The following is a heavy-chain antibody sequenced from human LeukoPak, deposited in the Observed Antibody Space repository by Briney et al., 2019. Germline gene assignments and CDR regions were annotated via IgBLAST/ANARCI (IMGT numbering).Heavy chain of an antibody. CDR3: AREGSSSWWPPSESGMDV. Sequence: GGSLRLSCAASGFIFSSYGMHWVRQAPGKGLEWVAVIWYDGSNKYYADSVKGRFTISRDNSKNTLYLQMNSLRAEDTAVYYCAREGSSSWWPPSESGMDVWGQGTTVTVSS. D-gene: IGHD6-13*01. J-gene: IGHJ6*02. CDR2: IWYDGSNK. CDR1: GFIFSSYG. V-gene: IGHV3-33*01.